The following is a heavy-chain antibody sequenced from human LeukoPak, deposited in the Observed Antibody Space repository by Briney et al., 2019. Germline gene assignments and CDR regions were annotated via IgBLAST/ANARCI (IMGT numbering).Heavy chain of an antibody. V-gene: IGHV7-4-1*02. D-gene: IGHD2-8*02. CDR1: GYTFTGYY. CDR2: INTNTGNP. CDR3: ARLTGNHYYFYYMDV. Sequence: ASVKVSCKASGYTFTGYYMHWVRQAPGQGLEWMGWINTNTGNPTYAQGFTGRFVFSLDTSVSTAYLQISSLKAEDTAVYYCARLTGNHYYFYYMDVWGKGTTVTVSS. J-gene: IGHJ6*03.